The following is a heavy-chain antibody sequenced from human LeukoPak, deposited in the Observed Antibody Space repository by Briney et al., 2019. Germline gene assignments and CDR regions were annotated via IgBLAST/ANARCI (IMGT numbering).Heavy chain of an antibody. V-gene: IGHV3-30*18. D-gene: IGHD4-17*01. CDR1: GFTFSSYG. CDR3: AKEHGDRGYYYYGMNV. Sequence: GRSLRLSCAASGFTFSSYGMHWVRQAPDKGLEWVAVISYDGSDKYYADSVKGRFTISRDNPKNTMYLQMNSLRVEDTAVYYCAKEHGDRGYYYYGMNVWGQGTTVTVSS. J-gene: IGHJ6*02. CDR2: ISYDGSDK.